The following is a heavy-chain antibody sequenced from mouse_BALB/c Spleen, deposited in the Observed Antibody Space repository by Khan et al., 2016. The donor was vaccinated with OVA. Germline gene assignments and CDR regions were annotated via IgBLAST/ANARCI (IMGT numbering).Heavy chain of an antibody. CDR1: GYSITSDYA. CDR2: ISYSGST. V-gene: IGHV3-2*02. Sequence: QLEESGPGLVKPSQSLSLTCTVTGYSITSDYAWNWIRQFPGNKLEWMGYISYSGSTSYNPSLKSRISITRDTSKNQFFLQLNSVTTEDTVTYYCARSIMANWGQGTTLTVSS. J-gene: IGHJ2*01. CDR3: ARSIMAN.